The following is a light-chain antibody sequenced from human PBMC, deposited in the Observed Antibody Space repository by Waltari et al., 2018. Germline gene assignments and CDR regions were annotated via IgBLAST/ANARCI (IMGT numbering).Light chain of an antibody. CDR1: SSDVGGYNY. Sequence: GQSITISCTGTSSDVGGYNYVSWYQQHPGKAPKLTIYDVSNRPSGVANRFSGSKSGHTASLTISGLQAEDEAHYYCSSYISSDTLELFGGGTSLTV. V-gene: IGLV2-14*03. CDR2: DVS. J-gene: IGLJ2*01. CDR3: SSYISSDTLEL.